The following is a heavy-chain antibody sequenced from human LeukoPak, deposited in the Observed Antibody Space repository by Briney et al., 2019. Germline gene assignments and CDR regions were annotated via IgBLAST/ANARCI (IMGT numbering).Heavy chain of an antibody. V-gene: IGHV3-11*01. CDR3: AREQWLVRGNWFDP. J-gene: IGHJ5*02. CDR1: GFTFSDYY. Sequence: PGGSLRLSCAASGFTFSDYYMSWIRQAPGKGLEWVSYISSSGSTIYYADSVKGRFTISRDNAKNSLYLQMNSLRAEDTAVYYCAREQWLVRGNWFDPWGQGTLVTVSS. D-gene: IGHD6-19*01. CDR2: ISSSGSTI.